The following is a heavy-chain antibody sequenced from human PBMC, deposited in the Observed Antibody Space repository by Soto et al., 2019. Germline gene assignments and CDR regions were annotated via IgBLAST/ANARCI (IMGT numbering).Heavy chain of an antibody. CDR3: ARPYSSSWYYFHY. CDR2: TYPGDSDT. CDR1: GYTFTNYW. V-gene: IGHV5-51*01. J-gene: IGHJ4*02. Sequence: GESLKISCKGSGYTFTNYWIAWVRQMPGKGLEWMGITYPGDSDTRYSPSFQGQVTISADKSISTAYLQWSSLKASDTATYYCARPYSSSWYYFHYWGQGTLVTVSS. D-gene: IGHD6-13*01.